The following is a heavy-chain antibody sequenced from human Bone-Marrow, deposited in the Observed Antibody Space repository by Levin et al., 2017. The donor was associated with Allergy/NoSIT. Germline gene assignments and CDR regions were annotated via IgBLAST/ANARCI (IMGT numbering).Heavy chain of an antibody. V-gene: IGHV3-23*01. CDR2: ISGSGGGT. Sequence: GGSLRLSCAASGFTFSSYAMRWVRQAPGKGLEWVSGISGSGGGTYYADSVQGRFTISRDNSKNTLYMQMNSLRAEDTAIYYCAKVVGATEDLDYWGQGTLVTVSS. CDR3: AKVVGATEDLDY. J-gene: IGHJ4*02. CDR1: GFTFSSYA. D-gene: IGHD1-26*01.